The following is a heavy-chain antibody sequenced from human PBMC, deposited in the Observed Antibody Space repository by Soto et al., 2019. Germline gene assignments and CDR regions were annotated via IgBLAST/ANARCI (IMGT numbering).Heavy chain of an antibody. CDR2: ISDRGQSV. V-gene: IGHV3-23*01. CDR1: GFTFSSYA. CDR3: ARGRSIAAREYYYGMDV. Sequence: VGSLRLSCAASGFTFSSYAMSWVRQAPGNGLEWVSSISDRGQSVFFADSVKGRFTISRDNSNNTLYLQMNSLRAEDTAVYYCARGRSIAAREYYYGMDVWGQGTTVTVSS. D-gene: IGHD6-6*01. J-gene: IGHJ6*02.